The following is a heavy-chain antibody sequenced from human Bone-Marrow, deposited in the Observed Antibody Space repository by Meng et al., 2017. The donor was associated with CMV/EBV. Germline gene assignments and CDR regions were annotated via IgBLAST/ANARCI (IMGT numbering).Heavy chain of an antibody. D-gene: IGHD6-13*01. V-gene: IGHV3-30*02. Sequence: GESLKISCAASGFTFSSYGMHWVRQAAGKGLEWVAFIRYDGSNKYYADSVKGRFTISRDNSKNTLYLQMNSLRAEDTAVYYCAQEGGSSWYPVGFYYYYGMDVWGQGTTVTVSS. CDR2: IRYDGSNK. CDR3: AQEGGSSWYPVGFYYYYGMDV. J-gene: IGHJ6*02. CDR1: GFTFSSYG.